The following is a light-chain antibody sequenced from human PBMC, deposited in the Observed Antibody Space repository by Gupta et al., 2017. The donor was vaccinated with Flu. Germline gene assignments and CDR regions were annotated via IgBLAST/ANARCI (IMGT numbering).Light chain of an antibody. CDR1: QSVLYRSNNKNY. V-gene: IGKV4-1*01. CDR2: WAS. Sequence: DIVMTQPPESLPVSLGERATTNCKSSQSVLYRSNNKNYLPWYQQKVGQPPKLLIYWASTRESGVPDRFSGGGSGRDYSLPISSMEAEDVAVYYFQQYYSRSGWAFGQGTKVEIK. J-gene: IGKJ1*01. CDR3: QQYYSRSGWA.